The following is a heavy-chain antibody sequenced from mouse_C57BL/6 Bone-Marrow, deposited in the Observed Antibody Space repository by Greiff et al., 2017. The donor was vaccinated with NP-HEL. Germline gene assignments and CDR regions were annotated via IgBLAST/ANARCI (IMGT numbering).Heavy chain of an antibody. CDR1: GYSITSGYY. CDR3: ARDGPWFAY. V-gene: IGHV3-6*01. CDR2: ISYDGSN. Sequence: DVKLQESGPGLVKPSQSLSLTCSVTGYSITSGYYWNWIRQFPGNKLEWMGYISYDGSNNYNPSLKNRISITRDTSKNQFFLKLNSVTTEDTATYYSARDGPWFAYWGQGTLVTVSA. J-gene: IGHJ3*01.